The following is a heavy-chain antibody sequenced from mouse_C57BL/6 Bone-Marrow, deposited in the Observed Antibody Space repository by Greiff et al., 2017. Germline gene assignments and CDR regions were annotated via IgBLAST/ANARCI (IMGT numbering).Heavy chain of an antibody. V-gene: IGHV1-74*01. J-gene: IGHJ3*01. CDR3: AIWKGRRFAY. CDR2: IHPSDSDT. Sequence: VQLQQSGAELVKPGASVKVSCKASGYTFTSYWMHWVKQRPGQGLEWIGRIHPSDSDTNYNQKFKGKDTLTVDKSSSTAYMQLSSLTSEDSAVYYCAIWKGRRFAYWGQGTLVTVSA. CDR1: GYTFTSYW. D-gene: IGHD1-1*01.